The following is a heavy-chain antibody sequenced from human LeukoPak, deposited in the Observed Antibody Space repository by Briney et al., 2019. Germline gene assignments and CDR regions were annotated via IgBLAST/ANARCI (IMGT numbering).Heavy chain of an antibody. D-gene: IGHD3-10*01. V-gene: IGHV3-23*01. CDR2: ISGSGGST. CDR1: GFTVSTNY. J-gene: IGHJ4*02. Sequence: GGSLRLSCAASGFTVSTNYMSWVRQAPGKGLEWVSTISGSGGSTYYADSVKGRFTISRDNSKNTLYVQMSSLRADDTAVYYCAKGYYYGSGSYSTFDYWGQGTLVTVSS. CDR3: AKGYYYGSGSYSTFDY.